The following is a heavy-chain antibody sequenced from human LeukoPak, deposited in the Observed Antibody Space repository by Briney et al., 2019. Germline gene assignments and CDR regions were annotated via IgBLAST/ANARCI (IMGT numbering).Heavy chain of an antibody. CDR2: ISYDGSNK. CDR1: GFTFSSYA. J-gene: IGHJ5*02. D-gene: IGHD3-10*01. Sequence: GGSLRLSCAASGFTFSSYAMHWVRQAPGKGLEWVAVISYDGSNKYYADSVKGRFTISRDNSKNTLYLQMNSLRAEDTAVYYCARLITMVRGVIPHLNWFDPWGQGTLVTVSS. CDR3: ARLITMVRGVIPHLNWFDP. V-gene: IGHV3-30-3*01.